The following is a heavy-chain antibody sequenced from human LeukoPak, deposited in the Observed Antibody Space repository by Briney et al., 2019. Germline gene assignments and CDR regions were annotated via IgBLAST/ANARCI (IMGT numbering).Heavy chain of an antibody. J-gene: IGHJ6*02. V-gene: IGHV3-21*01. CDR3: AREGTVTTDGMDV. CDR1: GFTFSSYS. Sequence: GGSLRLSCAASGFTFSSYSMNWVRQAPGKGLGWVSSISSSSSYIYYADSVKGRFTISRDNAKNSLYLQMNSLRAEDTAVYYCAREGTVTTDGMDVWGQGTTVTVSS. D-gene: IGHD4-17*01. CDR2: ISSSSSYI.